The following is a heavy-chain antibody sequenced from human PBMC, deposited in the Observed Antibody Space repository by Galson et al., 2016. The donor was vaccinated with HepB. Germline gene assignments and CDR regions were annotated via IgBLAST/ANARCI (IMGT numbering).Heavy chain of an antibody. CDR1: GYSITTGYY. CDR2: IYHSGTT. CDR3: ARGYYDSFFDY. V-gene: IGHV4-38-2*02. Sequence: SETLSLTCIVSGYSITTGYYWGWIRQPPGKGLAWIGSIYHSGTTYHNTSLRSRVTISMDKSANHLSLKLSSVTAADTAVYYCARGYYDSFFDYWGQGILVTVFS. D-gene: IGHD3-22*01. J-gene: IGHJ4*02.